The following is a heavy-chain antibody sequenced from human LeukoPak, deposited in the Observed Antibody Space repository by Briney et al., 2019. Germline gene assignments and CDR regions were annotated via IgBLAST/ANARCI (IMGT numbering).Heavy chain of an antibody. CDR3: AKRRGLELTYYYHMDV. V-gene: IGHV3-23*01. CDR2: PSGGGT. J-gene: IGHJ6*03. Sequence: GGSLRLSCAASGFTFSSYGMSPSGGGTYYADSVKGRFTISRDNSKNTLYLQMNSLRADDTAVYYCAKRRGLELTYYYHMDVWGKGTTVTVSS. CDR1: GFTFSSYG. D-gene: IGHD1-7*01.